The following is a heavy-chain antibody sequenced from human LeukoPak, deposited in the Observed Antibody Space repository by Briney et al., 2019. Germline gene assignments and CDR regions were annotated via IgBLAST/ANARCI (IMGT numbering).Heavy chain of an antibody. V-gene: IGHV4-39*07. J-gene: IGHJ6*03. Sequence: SETLSLTCTVSGGSISSSSYYWGWIRQPPGKGLEWIGSIYYSGSTYYNPSLKSRVTISVDTSKNQFSLKLSSVTAADTAVYYCATNDIAVRDYYYYYYMDVWGKGTTVTVSS. D-gene: IGHD6-19*01. CDR2: IYYSGST. CDR1: GGSISSSSYY. CDR3: ATNDIAVRDYYYYYYMDV.